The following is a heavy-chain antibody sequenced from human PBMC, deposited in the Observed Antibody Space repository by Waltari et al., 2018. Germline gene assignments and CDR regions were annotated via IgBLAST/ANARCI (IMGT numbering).Heavy chain of an antibody. V-gene: IGHV3-30*02. Sequence: QVQLVESGGGVVQPGGSLRLSCAASGFTFSSYGMHWVRQAPGKGLEWVAFIRYDGINKYYADSVKGRFTISRDNSKNTLYLQMNSLRAEDTAVYYCAKDRWFDPWGQGTLVTVSS. CDR3: AKDRWFDP. CDR1: GFTFSSYG. J-gene: IGHJ5*02. CDR2: IRYDGINK.